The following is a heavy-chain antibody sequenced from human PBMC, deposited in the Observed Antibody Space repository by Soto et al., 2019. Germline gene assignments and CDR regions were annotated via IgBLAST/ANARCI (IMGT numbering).Heavy chain of an antibody. D-gene: IGHD6-6*01. CDR2: INPRGGST. Sequence: QVQMVQSGAEVKTPGASVKVSCKAFGYTFTTYYMHWVRQAPGQGLEWMGIINPRGGSTSYAQKVQGRVTMTRDTSTSTVYIELSSLRFEDTAVYYCARGEYSNSPLHLDYWGQGTLVSVSS. J-gene: IGHJ4*02. CDR3: ARGEYSNSPLHLDY. V-gene: IGHV1-46*01. CDR1: GYTFTTYY.